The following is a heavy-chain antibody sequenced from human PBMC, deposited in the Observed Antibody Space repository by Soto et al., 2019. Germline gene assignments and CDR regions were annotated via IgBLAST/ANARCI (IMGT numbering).Heavy chain of an antibody. CDR2: IISYNGNT. J-gene: IGHJ4*02. CDR1: GYTFADYG. V-gene: IGHV1-18*01. D-gene: IGHD3-10*01. CDR3: AREGEGYYGSGSYYVTEY. Sequence: QVQLVQSGAEVKKPGASVKVSCKASGYTFADYGISWVRQAPGQGLEWMGLIISYNGNTKYEQKMQGRVTMTTDTSTSTAYMELQNLRSDDTAVYYCAREGEGYYGSGSYYVTEYWGQGTLVTVSS.